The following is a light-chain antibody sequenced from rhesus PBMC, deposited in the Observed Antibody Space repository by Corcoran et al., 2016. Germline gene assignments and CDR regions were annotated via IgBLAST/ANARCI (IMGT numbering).Light chain of an antibody. Sequence: DIQMTQSPSSLSASVGDRVTITCQASQGSRSRLAWYQQKPGKAPKLLIYAAPSLQSGVPSRLSGTGSGTDFTLTIGSLQPEDFATYYCQQHNSYPPTFGQGTKVEIK. CDR3: QQHNSYPPT. J-gene: IGKJ1*01. CDR2: AAP. CDR1: QGSRSR. V-gene: IGKV1-33*02.